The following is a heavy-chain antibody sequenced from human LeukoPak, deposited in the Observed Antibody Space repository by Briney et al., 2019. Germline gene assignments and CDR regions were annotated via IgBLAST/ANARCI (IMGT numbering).Heavy chain of an antibody. CDR2: ISWNSGSI. Sequence: SLRLSCAASGFTFDDYAMHWVRPAPGKGLEWVSGISWNSGSIGYADSVKGRFTISRDNAKNSLYLQMNSLRAEDTAVYYCAKDERARTLYYYDSSGYYKYWGQGTLVTVSS. V-gene: IGHV3-9*01. D-gene: IGHD3-22*01. CDR1: GFTFDDYA. CDR3: AKDERARTLYYYDSSGYYKY. J-gene: IGHJ4*02.